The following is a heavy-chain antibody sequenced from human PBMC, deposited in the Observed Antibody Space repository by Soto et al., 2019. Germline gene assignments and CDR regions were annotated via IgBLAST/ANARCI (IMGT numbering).Heavy chain of an antibody. V-gene: IGHV1-69*02. D-gene: IGHD2-21*02. J-gene: IGHJ6*02. CDR1: GSTFSSYT. CDR3: ARRRYCGADCYSKYYYGMDV. CDR2: IIPVLGVT. Sequence: QVHLVQSGAEVKKPGSSVKVSCQASGSTFSSYTVSWVRQAPGQGLEWMGGIIPVLGVTNYAPKFKGRVTITADKSKTTAYMELSSLRSGDTAVYYCARRRYCGADCYSKYYYGMDVWGQGTTVTVSS.